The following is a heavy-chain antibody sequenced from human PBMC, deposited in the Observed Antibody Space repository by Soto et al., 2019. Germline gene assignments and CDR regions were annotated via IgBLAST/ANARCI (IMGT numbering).Heavy chain of an antibody. CDR2: ISYDGRNK. J-gene: IGHJ4*02. Sequence: GSLRLSCAASGFSLNDSGMHWVRQPPGKGLEWVADISYDGRNKYYTDSVRGRFAISRDISKGTLYLQMNSLRPEDTAVYYCAKSNRGAYDTPDFWGQGTPVTVSS. CDR3: AKSNRGAYDTPDF. V-gene: IGHV3-30*18. CDR1: GFSLNDSG. D-gene: IGHD3-22*01.